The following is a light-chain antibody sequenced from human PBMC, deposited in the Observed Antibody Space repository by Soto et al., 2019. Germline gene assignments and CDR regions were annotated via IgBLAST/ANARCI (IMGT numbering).Light chain of an antibody. V-gene: IGKV3-20*01. CDR3: QQYSKSPGT. J-gene: IGKJ3*01. CDR1: QTVSNTY. CDR2: GAS. Sequence: EIVLTQSPGTLSLSPGEGATLSCRASQTVSNTYLAWYQHKPGQAPRLLIYGASTRAAGIPERFSGSGSGTDFTLTITGLEPEDSAISYCQQYSKSPGTFGPGTKVDIK.